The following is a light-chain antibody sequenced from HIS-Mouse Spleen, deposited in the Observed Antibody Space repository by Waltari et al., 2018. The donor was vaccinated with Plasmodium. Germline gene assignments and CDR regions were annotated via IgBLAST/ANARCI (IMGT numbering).Light chain of an antibody. J-gene: IGKJ2*01. CDR3: QQYDNLPYT. CDR1: QDISNY. V-gene: IGKV1-33*01. CDR2: DAS. Sequence: IQMTQSPSSLSASVDVRVTITCQASQDISNYLNWYQQKPGKAPKLLIYDASKLETGVPSRFSGSGSGTDFTFTISSLQPEDIATYYCQQYDNLPYTFGQGTKLEIK.